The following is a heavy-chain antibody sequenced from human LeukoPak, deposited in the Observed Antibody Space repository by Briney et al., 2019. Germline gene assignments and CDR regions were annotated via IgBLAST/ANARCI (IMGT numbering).Heavy chain of an antibody. CDR2: ISGYNGNT. V-gene: IGHV1-18*01. CDR3: ARGGSNFDY. Sequence: ASVKVSCKASGYTFTTYGISWVRQAPRHGLEWMGWISGYNGNTNYAQKLQGRVTMTRDMSTSTVYMELSSLRSEDTAVYYCARGGSNFDYWGQGTLVTVSS. J-gene: IGHJ4*02. CDR1: GYTFTTYG.